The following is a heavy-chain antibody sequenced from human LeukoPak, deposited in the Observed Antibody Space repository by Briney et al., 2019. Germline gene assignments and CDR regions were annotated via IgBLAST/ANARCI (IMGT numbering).Heavy chain of an antibody. CDR3: AGGEDRYYFDY. V-gene: IGHV3-23*01. Sequence: PGGSLRLSCAASGFTVSSNYMSWVRQAPGKGLEWVSAISGSGGSTYYADSVKGRFTISRDNSRNTLYLQMNSLRAEDTAVYYCAGGEDRYYFDYWGQGTLVTVSS. D-gene: IGHD3-16*01. CDR1: GFTVSSNY. CDR2: ISGSGGST. J-gene: IGHJ4*02.